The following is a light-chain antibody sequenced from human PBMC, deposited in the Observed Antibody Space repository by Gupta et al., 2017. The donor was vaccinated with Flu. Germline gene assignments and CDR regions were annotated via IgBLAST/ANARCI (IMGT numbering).Light chain of an antibody. CDR3: HVCDSSSDHGV. CDR1: KVAMKR. J-gene: IGLJ3*02. Sequence: GPTNKITCAGAKVAMKRIHGYRQQPGPAQLLVVFVDRHRPSGIPERFSGSNSGNTATLTISRLEAGDEADYYCHVCDSSSDHGVFGGGTKLTVL. V-gene: IGLV3-21*02. CDR2: VDR.